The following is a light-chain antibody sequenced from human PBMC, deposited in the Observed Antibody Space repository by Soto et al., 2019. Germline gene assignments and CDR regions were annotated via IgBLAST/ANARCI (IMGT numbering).Light chain of an antibody. J-gene: IGLJ2*01. V-gene: IGLV2-14*03. CDR2: DVN. CDR3: TSWTTSTNRI. CDR1: SSDIGAYNF. Sequence: QSALTQPASVSGSPGQSITLSCTGTSSDIGAYNFFSWYQQHPGKAPKLMLYDVNIRPAGVSNRFSFSNSGNTASLTISGLQAEDEADYYCTSWTTSTNRIFGGGTKLTVL.